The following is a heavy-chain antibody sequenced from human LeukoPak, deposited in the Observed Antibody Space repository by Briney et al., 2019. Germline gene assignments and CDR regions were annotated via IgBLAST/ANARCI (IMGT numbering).Heavy chain of an antibody. D-gene: IGHD2-15*01. CDR3: ARDLIFCSGGSCYSGLWDY. Sequence: GGSLRLSCAASGFTFSSYSMNWVRQAPGKGLEWVSSISSSSSYIYYADSVKGRFTISRDNAKNSLYLQMNSLRAEDTAVYYCARDLIFCSGGSCYSGLWDYWGQGTLVTVSS. CDR1: GFTFSSYS. V-gene: IGHV3-21*01. CDR2: ISSSSSYI. J-gene: IGHJ4*02.